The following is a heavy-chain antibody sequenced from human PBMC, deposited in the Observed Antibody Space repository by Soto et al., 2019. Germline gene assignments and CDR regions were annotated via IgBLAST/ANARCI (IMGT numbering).Heavy chain of an antibody. D-gene: IGHD2-21*02. Sequence: ASVKVSCKASGYTFTGYYMHWVRQAPGQGLEWMGWINPYSGDTNYAQKLQGWVTMTRDTSTSTAYMELRSLRSDDTAVYYCARAWGDQPHFDYWGQGTLVTVSS. V-gene: IGHV1-2*04. CDR3: ARAWGDQPHFDY. CDR1: GYTFTGYY. J-gene: IGHJ4*02. CDR2: INPYSGDT.